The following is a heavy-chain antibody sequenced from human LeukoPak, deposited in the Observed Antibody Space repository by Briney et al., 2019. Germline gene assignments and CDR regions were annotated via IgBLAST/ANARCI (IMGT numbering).Heavy chain of an antibody. Sequence: PGGSLRLSCAASGFTFSTHAMRWVRQAPGKGPECISGISGDSVYTYYADSVKGRFTISRDNSKNTLYLQMNSLRADDTAIYYCAKDRGDCSGGYCYSRPFDFWGQGTLVTVSS. D-gene: IGHD2-15*01. CDR1: GFTFSTHA. CDR3: AKDRGDCSGGYCYSRPFDF. J-gene: IGHJ4*02. V-gene: IGHV3-23*01. CDR2: ISGDSVYT.